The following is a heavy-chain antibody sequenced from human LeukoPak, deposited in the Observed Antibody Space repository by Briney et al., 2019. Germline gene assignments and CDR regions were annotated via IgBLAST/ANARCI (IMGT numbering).Heavy chain of an antibody. Sequence: SETLSLTCTVSGGSISSGDYSWSWIRQPPGKGLEWIGYIYYSGSTYYNPSLKSRVTISVDTSKNQFSLKLSSVTAADTAVYYCAREITYYHARYFDYWGQGTLVTVSS. V-gene: IGHV4-30-4*01. CDR3: AREITYYHARYFDY. J-gene: IGHJ4*02. CDR2: IYYSGST. D-gene: IGHD3-10*01. CDR1: GGSISSGDYS.